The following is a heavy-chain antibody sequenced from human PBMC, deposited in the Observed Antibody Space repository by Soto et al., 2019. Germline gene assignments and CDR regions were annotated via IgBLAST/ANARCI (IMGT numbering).Heavy chain of an antibody. D-gene: IGHD3-22*01. CDR1: GYTFTSYG. J-gene: IGHJ3*02. CDR3: ARDTGTYYYDSSGQEAFDI. CDR2: NSAYNGNT. Sequence: ASVKVSCKASGYTFTSYGISWVRQAPGQGLEWMGWNSAYNGNTNYAQKLQGRVTMTTDTSTSTAYMELRSLRSDDTAVYYCARDTGTYYYDSSGQEAFDIWGQGTMVTVSS. V-gene: IGHV1-18*01.